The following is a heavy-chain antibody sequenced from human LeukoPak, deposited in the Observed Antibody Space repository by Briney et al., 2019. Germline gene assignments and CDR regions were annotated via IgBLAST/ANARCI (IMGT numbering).Heavy chain of an antibody. Sequence: SETLSLTCTVSGGSISSGGYYWSWIRHPPGKGLEWIGYIYYSGSTYYNPSLKSRVTISVDTSKNQFSLKLTSVTAADTAVYYCARYSSSPADFDYWGQGTLVTVSS. D-gene: IGHD6-6*01. CDR3: ARYSSSPADFDY. CDR1: GGSISSGGYY. V-gene: IGHV4-31*03. CDR2: IYYSGST. J-gene: IGHJ4*02.